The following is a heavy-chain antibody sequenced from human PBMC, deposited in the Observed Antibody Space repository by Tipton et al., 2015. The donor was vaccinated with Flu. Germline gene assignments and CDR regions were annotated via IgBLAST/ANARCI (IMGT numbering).Heavy chain of an antibody. CDR2: ISGSGNDI. Sequence: CAASGFTFSNYEMIWVRQAPGKGLEWVSYISGSGNDIRYADSVKGRFTVSRDNTKKSLFLQMNSLRAEDTAVYYCTRFGITMNTFRRGFDPWGQGTLVTVSS. D-gene: IGHD3-3*01. J-gene: IGHJ5*02. V-gene: IGHV3-48*03. CDR1: GFTFSNYE. CDR3: TRFGITMNTFRRGFDP.